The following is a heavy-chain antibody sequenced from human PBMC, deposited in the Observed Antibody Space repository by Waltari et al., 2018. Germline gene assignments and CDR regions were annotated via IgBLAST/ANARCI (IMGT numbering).Heavy chain of an antibody. J-gene: IGHJ4*02. CDR2: IYYSGCT. Sequence: QVQLQESGPGLVKPSETLSLTCTVSGGSISSHYWSWIRQPPEKGLERIGYIYYSGCTNYNPSLKCRGTISGDTSKSQFSLKLSSVTAADTAVYYCARYCGGDCSLLHYVDYWGQGTLVTVSS. V-gene: IGHV4-59*11. CDR1: GGSISSHY. D-gene: IGHD2-21*01. CDR3: ARYCGGDCSLLHYVDY.